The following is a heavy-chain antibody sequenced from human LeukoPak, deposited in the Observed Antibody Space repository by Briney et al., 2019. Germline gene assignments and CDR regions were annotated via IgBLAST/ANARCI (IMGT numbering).Heavy chain of an antibody. D-gene: IGHD1-26*01. V-gene: IGHV3-23*01. CDR1: GLTFSSYA. CDR3: GGAKFYYYGMDV. CDR2: ISGSGDKT. J-gene: IGHJ6*02. Sequence: PGGSLRLSCGTSGLTFSSYAMTLVRPAPGQGLEWVSTISGSGDKTHYADSVEGRLTISRDNSKNTLYLQMNSLRVEDTAVYYCGGAKFYYYGMDVWGQGTTVTVSS.